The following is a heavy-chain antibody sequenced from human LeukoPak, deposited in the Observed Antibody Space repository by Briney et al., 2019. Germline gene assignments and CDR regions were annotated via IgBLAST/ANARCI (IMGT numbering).Heavy chain of an antibody. CDR2: ISGSASST. CDR1: GFTFSSYA. J-gene: IGHJ4*02. Sequence: GGSLRLSCAAAGFTFSSYAMSWVRQAPGKGLEWVSAISGSASSTYYADSVKGRFTISRDNSKNTLYLQMNSLRADDTAVYYCVKEAVRDMAYDYWGQGTLVIVSS. V-gene: IGHV3-23*01. D-gene: IGHD2-15*01. CDR3: VKEAVRDMAYDY.